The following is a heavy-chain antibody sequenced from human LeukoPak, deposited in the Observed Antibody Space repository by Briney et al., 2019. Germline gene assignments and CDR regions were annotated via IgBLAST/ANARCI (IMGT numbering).Heavy chain of an antibody. V-gene: IGHV3-48*03. CDR1: GFTFSSYE. CDR3: ARVRNPFDY. J-gene: IGHJ4*02. Sequence: PGGSLRLSCAASGFTFSSYEMNWVRQAPGKGLEWVSYISSSGSTIYYADSVKGRFTISRDNAKDSLYLQMNSLRAEDTAVYYCARVRNPFDYWGQGTLVTVSS. D-gene: IGHD1-14*01. CDR2: ISSSGSTI.